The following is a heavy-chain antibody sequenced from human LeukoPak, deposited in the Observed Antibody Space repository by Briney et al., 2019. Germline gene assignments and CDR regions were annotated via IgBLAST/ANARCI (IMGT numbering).Heavy chain of an antibody. CDR3: AKVNYYGSGSYSFDP. CDR2: ISGGSGSI. V-gene: IGHV3-23*01. CDR1: GITLSNYG. Sequence: GSLRLSCAVSGITLSNYGMSWVRQAPGKGLEWVSTISGGSGSIYYADSVRGRFTISRDNSKSTLYLQMNSLRAEDTAVYYCAKVNYYGSGSYSFDPWGQGTLVTVSS. J-gene: IGHJ5*02. D-gene: IGHD3-10*01.